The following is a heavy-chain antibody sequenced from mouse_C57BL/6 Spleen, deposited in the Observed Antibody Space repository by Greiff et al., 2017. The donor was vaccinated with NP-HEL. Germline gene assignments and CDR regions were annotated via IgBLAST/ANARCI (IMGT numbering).Heavy chain of an antibody. CDR2: ISYDGSN. CDR1: GYSITSGYY. Sequence: EVKLQESGPGLVKPSQSLSLTCSVTGYSITSGYYWNWIRQFPGNKLEWMGYISYDGSNNYNPSLKNRISITRDTSKNQFFLKLNSVTTEDTATYYCARVEVVARDYFDYWGQGTTLTVSS. J-gene: IGHJ2*01. D-gene: IGHD1-1*01. CDR3: ARVEVVARDYFDY. V-gene: IGHV3-6*01.